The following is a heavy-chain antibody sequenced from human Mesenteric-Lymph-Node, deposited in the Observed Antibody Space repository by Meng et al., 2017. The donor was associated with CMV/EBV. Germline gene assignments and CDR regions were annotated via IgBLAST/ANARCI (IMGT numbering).Heavy chain of an antibody. CDR3: ARDQESLAGTTAGMDV. Sequence: GGSLRLSCAVSGFNVSTNYMSWVRQAPGKGLEWVSIIYSGGSTYYADSVKGRFTISRDKSKNTLYLQMNSLRAEDTAVYYCARDQESLAGTTAGMDVWGQGTTVTVSS. CDR2: IYSGGST. CDR1: GFNVSTNY. V-gene: IGHV3-66*02. J-gene: IGHJ6*02. D-gene: IGHD1-7*01.